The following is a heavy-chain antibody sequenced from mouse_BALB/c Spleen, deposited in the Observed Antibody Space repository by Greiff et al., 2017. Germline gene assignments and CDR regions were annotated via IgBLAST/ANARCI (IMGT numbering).Heavy chain of an antibody. J-gene: IGHJ4*01. Sequence: QVQLKESAAELARPGASVKMSCKASGYTFTSYTMHWVKQRPGQGLEWIGYINPSSGYTEYNQKFKDKTTLTADKSSSTAYMQLSSLTSEDSAVYYCASKGTTMDYYAMDYWGQGTSVTVSS. CDR1: GYTFTSYT. CDR3: ASKGTTMDYYAMDY. D-gene: IGHD2-3*01. CDR2: INPSSGYT. V-gene: IGHV1-4*02.